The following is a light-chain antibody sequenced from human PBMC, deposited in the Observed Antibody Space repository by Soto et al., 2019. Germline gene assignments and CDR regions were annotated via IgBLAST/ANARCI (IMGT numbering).Light chain of an antibody. J-gene: IGKJ4*01. V-gene: IGKV1-5*01. CDR2: GAS. CDR3: QPYNNWPLT. CDR1: QSVSGW. Sequence: DIQMTQSPSTLSASVGDRVTVTCRASQSVSGWLAWYQQKPGEAPKLLIYGASALPRGVPSRFSGSGSGAEFTLTINSLQSEDFAVYYCQPYNNWPLTFGGGTKVDIK.